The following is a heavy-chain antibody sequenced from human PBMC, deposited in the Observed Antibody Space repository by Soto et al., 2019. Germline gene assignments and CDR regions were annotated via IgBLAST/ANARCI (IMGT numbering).Heavy chain of an antibody. CDR1: GYTFPSYY. J-gene: IGHJ4*02. Sequence: ASVKVSCKASGYTFPSYYMHWVRQAPGQGLEWMGIINPSGGSTSYAQKFQGRVTMTRDTSTSTVYMELSSLRSEDTAVYYCARVGYCSGGSCYKARFDYWGQGTLVTVSS. CDR3: ARVGYCSGGSCYKARFDY. D-gene: IGHD2-15*01. CDR2: INPSGGST. V-gene: IGHV1-46*03.